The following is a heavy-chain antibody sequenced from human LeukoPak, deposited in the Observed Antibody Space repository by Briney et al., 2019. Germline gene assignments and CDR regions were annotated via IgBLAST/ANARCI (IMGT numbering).Heavy chain of an antibody. Sequence: GESLKISCKGSGYSFTNFWIGWVGQMPGKGLEWMGIIYPGDSDTRYSPSFQGQFTISADKSISTAYLQWSSLKASDTAMYYCARPHFDSSGFEFDYWGQGTLVTVSS. CDR1: GYSFTNFW. CDR3: ARPHFDSSGFEFDY. CDR2: IYPGDSDT. J-gene: IGHJ4*02. D-gene: IGHD3-22*01. V-gene: IGHV5-51*01.